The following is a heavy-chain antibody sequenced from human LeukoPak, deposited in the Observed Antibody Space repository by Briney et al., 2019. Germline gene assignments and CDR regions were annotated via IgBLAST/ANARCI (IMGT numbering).Heavy chain of an antibody. D-gene: IGHD6-13*01. J-gene: IGHJ4*02. CDR3: VRDATRIAAAGTAGY. CDR2: ISAYNGNT. V-gene: IGHV1-18*01. CDR1: GYTFTSYG. Sequence: GASVKVSCKASGYTFTSYGISWVRQAPGQGLEWMGWISAYNGNTNYAQKLQGRVTMTTDTSTSTAYMELRSLRSDDTAVYYCVRDATRIAAAGTAGYWGQGTLVTVSS.